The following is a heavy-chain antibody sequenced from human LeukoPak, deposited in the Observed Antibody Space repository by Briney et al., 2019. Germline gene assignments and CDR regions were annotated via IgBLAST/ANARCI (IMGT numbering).Heavy chain of an antibody. CDR1: GFTFSSYW. Sequence: GGSLRLSCAASGFTFSSYWMHWVRQAPGKGLVWVSRISSDGSSTSYADSVKGRFTISRDNAKNTLYLQMNSLRAEDTAVYYCARDSSYGYYYYYMDVWGKGTTVTISS. J-gene: IGHJ6*03. D-gene: IGHD1-26*01. CDR3: ARDSSYGYYYYYMDV. CDR2: ISSDGSST. V-gene: IGHV3-74*01.